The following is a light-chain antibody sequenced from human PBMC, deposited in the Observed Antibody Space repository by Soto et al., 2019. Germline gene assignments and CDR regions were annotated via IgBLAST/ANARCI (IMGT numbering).Light chain of an antibody. CDR1: QSISSW. V-gene: IGKV1-5*03. CDR3: QQDNDSFPYT. J-gene: IGKJ2*01. Sequence: DIQMTQSPSTLSASVGDRVTITCRASQSISSWLAWYQQKPGTAPKLLIYKASTLDSGVPSRFSGIRSGTEFTLSVSSLQPDVFATYYCQQDNDSFPYTFGQGTKLEI. CDR2: KAS.